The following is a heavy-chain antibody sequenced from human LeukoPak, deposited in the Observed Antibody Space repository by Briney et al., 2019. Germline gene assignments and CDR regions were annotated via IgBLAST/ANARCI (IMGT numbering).Heavy chain of an antibody. Sequence: SETLSLTCTVSGGSISSSSYYWGWIRQPPGKGLEWIGSVYYSGSTYYNPSLKSRVTISADTSKNQFSLKLSSVTAADTAVYYCARVEPGSYYKPFDYWGQGTLVTVSS. V-gene: IGHV4-39*07. CDR1: GGSISSSSYY. D-gene: IGHD3-10*01. CDR3: ARVEPGSYYKPFDY. J-gene: IGHJ4*02. CDR2: VYYSGST.